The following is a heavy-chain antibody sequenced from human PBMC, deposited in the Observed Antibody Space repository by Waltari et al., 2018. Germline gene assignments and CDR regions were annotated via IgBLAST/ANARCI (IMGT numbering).Heavy chain of an antibody. CDR3: AREGDYYDSSGYFGFDY. J-gene: IGHJ4*02. Sequence: QVQLQESGPGLVKPSQTLSLNCTVSGGSISSGSYYWSWIRQPAGKGLEWIGRIDTSGSTNYNPSLKSRVTISVDTSKNQFSLKLSSVTAADTAVYYCAREGDYYDSSGYFGFDYWGQGTLVTVSS. CDR1: GGSISSGSYY. CDR2: IDTSGST. D-gene: IGHD3-22*01. V-gene: IGHV4-61*02.